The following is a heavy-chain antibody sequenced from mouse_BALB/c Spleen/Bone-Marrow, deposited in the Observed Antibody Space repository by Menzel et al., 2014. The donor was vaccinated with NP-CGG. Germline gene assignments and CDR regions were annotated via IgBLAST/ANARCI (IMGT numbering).Heavy chain of an antibody. Sequence: EVKLMEPGPELVKPGASVKMSCKASGYRLTSYIMHWVKQKPGQGLEWIGYINPYNDGTKYNEKFKGKATLTSDKSSSTAYLELSSLTSADSAVYYCGRGVYYDYDEGAMDYWGQGTSVTVSS. CDR2: INPYNDGT. J-gene: IGHJ4*01. CDR3: GRGVYYDYDEGAMDY. D-gene: IGHD2-4*01. V-gene: IGHV1-14*01. CDR1: GYRLTSYI.